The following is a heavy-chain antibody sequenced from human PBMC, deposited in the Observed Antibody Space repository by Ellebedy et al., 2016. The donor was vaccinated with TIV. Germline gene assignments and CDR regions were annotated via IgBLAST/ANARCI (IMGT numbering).Heavy chain of an antibody. V-gene: IGHV4-30-4*01. Sequence: SETLSLTCTVSGGSISSGDYYWSWIRQPPGKGLEWLGYIYYSGSTYYNPSLKSRVTISVDTSKNQFSLKLSSVTAADTAVYYCARHLLHPNLRLGELSLNWYFDLWGRGTLVTVSS. CDR2: IYYSGST. D-gene: IGHD3-16*02. CDR1: GGSISSGDYY. J-gene: IGHJ2*01. CDR3: ARHLLHPNLRLGELSLNWYFDL.